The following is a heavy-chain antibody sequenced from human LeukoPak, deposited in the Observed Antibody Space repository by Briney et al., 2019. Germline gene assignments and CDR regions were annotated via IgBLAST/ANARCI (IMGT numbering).Heavy chain of an antibody. CDR3: AREESIAAAATPCFDY. CDR1: GGSVTTGRYY. Sequence: PSETLSLTCTVSGGSVTTGRYYWSWIRQSPGEGLEWIGYISYRGTTNYNPSLKSRITISVDTSKNQFSLKVISVTPEDTAVYYCAREESIAAAATPCFDYWGQGTLVTVSS. J-gene: IGHJ4*02. D-gene: IGHD6-13*01. CDR2: ISYRGTT. V-gene: IGHV4-61*01.